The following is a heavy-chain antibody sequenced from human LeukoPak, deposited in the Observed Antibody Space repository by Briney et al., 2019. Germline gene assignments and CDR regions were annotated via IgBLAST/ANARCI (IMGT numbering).Heavy chain of an antibody. Sequence: PSQTLSLTCTVSGGSISSGSYYWSWIRQPAGKGLEWIGRIYTSGSTNYNPSLKSRVTISVDTSKNQFSLKLSSVTAADTAVYYCALFGYYYYYMDVWGKGTTVTVSS. CDR3: ALFGYYYYYMDV. D-gene: IGHD3-3*01. J-gene: IGHJ6*03. CDR1: GGSISSGSYY. V-gene: IGHV4-61*02. CDR2: IYTSGST.